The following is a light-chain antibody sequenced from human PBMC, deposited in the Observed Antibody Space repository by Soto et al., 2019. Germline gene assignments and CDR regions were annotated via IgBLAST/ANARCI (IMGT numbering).Light chain of an antibody. CDR1: QSISRW. V-gene: IGKV1-5*01. CDR3: QQYNNYLTRT. J-gene: IGKJ1*01. Sequence: DIQMTQSPSTLSASVGDRVTITCRASQSISRWLVWYQQKPGKAPKVLIYDASILASGVPSRFSGSGSGTEFTLTISSLQPDDFATYDCQQYNNYLTRTFAQGTKVDSK. CDR2: DAS.